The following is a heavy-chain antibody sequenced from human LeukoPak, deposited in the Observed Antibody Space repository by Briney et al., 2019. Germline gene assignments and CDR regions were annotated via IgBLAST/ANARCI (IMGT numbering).Heavy chain of an antibody. CDR2: IKQDGSAR. V-gene: IGHV3-7*04. J-gene: IGHJ4*02. CDR3: ARGRFGSGWSFDN. Sequence: GGSLRLSCGASGFTFSNYWMTWVRQVPGKGLEWVANIKQDGSARFYVDSVKGRFTISRGNANNSMYLQMNSLRGEGTAVYYCARGRFGSGWSFDNWGQGTLVTVSS. CDR1: GFTFSNYW. D-gene: IGHD6-19*01.